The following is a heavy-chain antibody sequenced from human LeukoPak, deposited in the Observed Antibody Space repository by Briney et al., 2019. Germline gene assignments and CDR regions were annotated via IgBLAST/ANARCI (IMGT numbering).Heavy chain of an antibody. CDR1: GRSLTNHY. Sequence: SDTLSLMCRLPGRSLTNHYWWWIRQSPGKGLGCIGFIYYIGKTNYTPSLQSRVTMSIDTSENQFSLKLSSVTAADTAVYYCARQGELAIDYWGEGTLASASS. J-gene: IGHJ4*02. V-gene: IGHV4-59*08. CDR3: ARQGELAIDY. D-gene: IGHD1-26*01. CDR2: IYYIGKT.